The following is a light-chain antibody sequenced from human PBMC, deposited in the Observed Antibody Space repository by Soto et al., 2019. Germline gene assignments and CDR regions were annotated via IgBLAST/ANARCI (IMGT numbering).Light chain of an antibody. CDR2: EVS. J-gene: IGLJ2*01. CDR1: SSDVGGYKY. V-gene: IGLV2-14*01. CDR3: TSYTSSSSVL. Sequence: QSALTQPASVSGSPGQSITISCTGTSSDVGGYKYVSWYQQYPGKAPKLMIYEVSNRPSGVSNRFSASKSGNTASLTISGLQADDEADYYCTSYTSSSSVLFGGGTKLTVL.